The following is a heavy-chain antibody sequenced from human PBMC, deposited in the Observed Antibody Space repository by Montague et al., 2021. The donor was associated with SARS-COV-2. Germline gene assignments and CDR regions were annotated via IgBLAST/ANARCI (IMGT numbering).Heavy chain of an antibody. V-gene: IGHV4-39*01. D-gene: IGHD1-1*01. J-gene: IGHJ5*02. CDR1: GDSISTSTFY. CDR2: ISYNGRT. Sequence: SETLSLTCSVSGDSISTSTFYWGWIRQSPGKGLEWIGTISYNGRTFYNPSLRSRLTISVDPSENKFSLKLDYVTAVDTAVYFCTRLALLVAGGIGCFDPWGQGTLVTVSS. CDR3: TRLALLVAGGIGCFDP.